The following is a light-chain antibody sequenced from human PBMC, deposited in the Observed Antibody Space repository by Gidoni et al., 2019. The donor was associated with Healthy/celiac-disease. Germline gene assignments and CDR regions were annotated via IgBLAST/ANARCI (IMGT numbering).Light chain of an antibody. V-gene: IGKV1-5*01. J-gene: IGKJ2*01. CDR1: KSISSW. CDR2: DAS. CDR3: QQYNSYPYT. Sequence: DFQMTQTPSTMSASLGDRVTITCRHRKSISSWSAWYQQKPGKDPKLLIYDASSMESGVPSRFSGSGAGAEFSLTIISLQPDDFATYYCQQYNSYPYTFGQGTKLEIK.